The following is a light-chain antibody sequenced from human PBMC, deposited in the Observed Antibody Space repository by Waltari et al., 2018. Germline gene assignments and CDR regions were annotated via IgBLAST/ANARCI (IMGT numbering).Light chain of an antibody. J-gene: IGLJ1*01. CDR1: NNDIGAYNY. CDR2: GVT. V-gene: IGLV2-14*01. CDR3: CSFATSKTYV. Sequence: QSALTQPASVSGSPGQSITISCTGTNNDIGAYNYVSWYQQHPGKGPKLMIYGVTSRPQGISNPFSGSTSGNTASLTISGIQAEDEADYYCCSFATSKTYVFGTGTKVTVL.